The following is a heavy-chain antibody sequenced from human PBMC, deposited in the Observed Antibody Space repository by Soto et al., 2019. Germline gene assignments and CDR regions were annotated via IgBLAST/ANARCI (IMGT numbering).Heavy chain of an antibody. CDR2: ISGSGGST. D-gene: IGHD3-3*01. J-gene: IGHJ4*02. CDR1: GFTFSSYA. CDR3: AKDRTRITIFGTWDY. Sequence: GGSLRLSCAASGFTFSSYAMSWVRQAPGKGLEWVSAISGSGGSTYYADSVKGRFTISRDNSKNTLYLQMNSLRAEDTAVYYCAKDRTRITIFGTWDYWGQGTLVTVCS. V-gene: IGHV3-23*01.